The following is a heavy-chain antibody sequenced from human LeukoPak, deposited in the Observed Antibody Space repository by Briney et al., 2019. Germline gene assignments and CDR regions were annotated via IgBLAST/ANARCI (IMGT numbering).Heavy chain of an antibody. J-gene: IGHJ6*04. CDR2: INPNSGGT. V-gene: IGHV1-2*04. CDR3: ARDRREQWLDPGLQPAGNYYYYYGMDV. CDR1: GYTFTGYY. Sequence: VASVKVSCKASGYTFTGYYMHWVRQAPGQGLEWMGWINPNSGGTNYAQKFQGWVTMTRDTSISTAYMELSRLRSDDTAVYYCARDRREQWLDPGLQPAGNYYYYYGMDVWGKGTTVTVSS. D-gene: IGHD6-19*01.